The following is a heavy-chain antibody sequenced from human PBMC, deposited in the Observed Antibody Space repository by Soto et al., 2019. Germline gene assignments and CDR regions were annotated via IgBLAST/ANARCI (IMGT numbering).Heavy chain of an antibody. CDR2: IYSGGST. CDR1: GFTVSSNY. CDR3: ARASEAILYYYGMDV. D-gene: IGHD2-21*01. V-gene: IGHV3-53*01. Sequence: GGSLRLSCAASGFTVSSNYMSWVRQAPGKGLEWVSVIYSGGSTYYADSVMGRFTITRENSKNTLYLKMNSLRAEDTAVYYCARASEAILYYYGMDVWGQGTTVTVSS. J-gene: IGHJ6*02.